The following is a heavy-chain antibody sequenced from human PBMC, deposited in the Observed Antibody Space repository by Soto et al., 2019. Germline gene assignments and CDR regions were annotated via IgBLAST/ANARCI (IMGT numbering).Heavy chain of an antibody. V-gene: IGHV1-46*03. J-gene: IGHJ4*02. D-gene: IGHD3-16*02. CDR1: VYTFTSYY. CDR3: ARGEITFGGVILTYFDY. CDR2: INPSGGST. Sequence: ASVKVSCKASVYTFTSYYMHWVRQAPGQGLEWMGIINPSGGSTSYAQKFQGRVTMTRDTSTSTVYMELSRLRSEDTAVYSCARGEITFGGVILTYFDYGAQGTLVTVSP.